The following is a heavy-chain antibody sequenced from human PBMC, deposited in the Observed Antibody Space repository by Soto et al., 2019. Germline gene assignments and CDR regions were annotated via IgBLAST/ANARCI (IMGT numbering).Heavy chain of an antibody. V-gene: IGHV3-23*01. CDR2: ISGSGGST. D-gene: IGHD3-3*01. CDR3: ANTIRRSGPEPFDY. CDR1: GFTFSSYA. Sequence: EVQLLESGGGLVQPGGSLRLSCAASGFTFSSYAMSWVRQAPGKGLEWVSAISGSGGSTYYADSVKGRFTISRDDSKNTLYLQMNSLRAEDTAVDYGANTIRRSGPEPFDYWGQGTLVTVSS. J-gene: IGHJ4*02.